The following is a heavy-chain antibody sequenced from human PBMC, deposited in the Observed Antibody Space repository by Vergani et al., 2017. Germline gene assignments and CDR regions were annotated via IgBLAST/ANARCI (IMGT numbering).Heavy chain of an antibody. D-gene: IGHD2-8*02. CDR2: IDEYGNRA. CDR3: VRTEYCTGIACNTRFDS. CDR1: GFSFNTYW. J-gene: IGHJ5*01. Sequence: EVQLVESGGGSVQSGGSLRLTCVASGFSFNTYWMHWVRQVPGKGLMWVARIDEYGNRATYGDFETGRFTISRDNAKNTYFLQMNNLRAADAGVYYCVRTEYCTGIACNTRFDSWGQGALVTVSS. V-gene: IGHV3-74*03.